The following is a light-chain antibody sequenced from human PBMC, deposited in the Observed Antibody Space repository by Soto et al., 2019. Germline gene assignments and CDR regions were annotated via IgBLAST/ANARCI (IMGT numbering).Light chain of an antibody. J-gene: IGKJ5*01. CDR3: QQYGSSLVT. CDR2: GAS. CDR1: QSVNSNH. Sequence: EIVLTQSPGTLSLSPGERATLSCRASQSVNSNHLAWYQQRPGKAPRLLIYGASIRATGIPDRFSGSGSGTDFTLTISRLEPEDFAVFYCQQYGSSLVTFGQGTRLEIK. V-gene: IGKV3-20*01.